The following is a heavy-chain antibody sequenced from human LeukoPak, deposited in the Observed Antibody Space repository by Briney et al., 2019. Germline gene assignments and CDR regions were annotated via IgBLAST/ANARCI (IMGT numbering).Heavy chain of an antibody. CDR1: GGSFSGYY. D-gene: IGHD6-13*01. J-gene: IGHJ4*02. V-gene: IGHV4-59*10. Sequence: SETLSLTCAVYGGSFSGYYWSWIRQPAGKGLEWIGRIYTSGSTNYNPSLKSRVTISVDTSKNQFSLKLSSVTAADTAVYYCASRYYSSSWYDWGQGTLVTVSS. CDR3: ASRYYSSSWYD. CDR2: IYTSGST.